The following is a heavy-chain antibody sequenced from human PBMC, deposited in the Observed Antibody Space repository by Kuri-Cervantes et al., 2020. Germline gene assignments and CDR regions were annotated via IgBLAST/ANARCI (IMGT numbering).Heavy chain of an antibody. D-gene: IGHD5-24*01. CDR1: GFTFSSYA. CDR3: AREMATITPGMDV. V-gene: IGHV3-23*01. Sequence: GESRKSSGVASGFTFSSYAMSWVRLAPGKGLEWVSAISGSGGSTYYADSVKGRFTISRDNSKNTLYLQMNSPRAEDTAVYYCAREMATITPGMDVWGQGTTVTVSS. J-gene: IGHJ6*02. CDR2: ISGSGGST.